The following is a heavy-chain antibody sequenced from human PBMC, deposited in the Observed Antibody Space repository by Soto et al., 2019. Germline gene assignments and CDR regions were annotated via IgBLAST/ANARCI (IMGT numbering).Heavy chain of an antibody. CDR2: IYYTGST. Sequence: SETLSLTCNVSGDSIRNYCWNWIRQTPGKGLEWIGYIYYTGSTNYNPSLESRVNIFIDKSKTHFSLKLNSVTAADTGVYFCARGSSDRLLPVEVWGRGTTVTVSS. D-gene: IGHD6-25*01. CDR3: ARGSSDRLLPVEV. V-gene: IGHV4-59*01. CDR1: GDSIRNYC. J-gene: IGHJ6*02.